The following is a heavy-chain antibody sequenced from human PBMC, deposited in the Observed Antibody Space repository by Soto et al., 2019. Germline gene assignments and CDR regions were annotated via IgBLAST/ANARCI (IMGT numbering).Heavy chain of an antibody. J-gene: IGHJ4*02. Sequence: QVQLVQSGAEVKKPGSSVKVSCEASGGTFRSYGITWVQQAPGQGLEWMGGIIPIFGTTNYAQKFQGRVTITADESTNIAYMELSSLRSEDTAVYYCARDYYDSSGYPGYWGQGTLVTVSS. D-gene: IGHD3-22*01. CDR2: IIPIFGTT. V-gene: IGHV1-69*01. CDR1: GGTFRSYG. CDR3: ARDYYDSSGYPGY.